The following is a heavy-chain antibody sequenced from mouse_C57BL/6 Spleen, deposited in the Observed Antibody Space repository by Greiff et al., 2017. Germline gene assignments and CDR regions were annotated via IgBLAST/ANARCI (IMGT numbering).Heavy chain of an antibody. D-gene: IGHD3-2*02. CDR2: IYPRSGNT. V-gene: IGHV1-81*01. Sequence: LQESGAELARPGASVKLSCKASGYTFTSYGISWVQQRTGQGLEWIGEIYPRSGNTYYNEKFKGKATLTAAKSSSPAYMELRSLTSEDSAVYLCARSLDSSGYVDYWGQGTTLTVSS. CDR1: GYTFTSYG. CDR3: ARSLDSSGYVDY. J-gene: IGHJ2*01.